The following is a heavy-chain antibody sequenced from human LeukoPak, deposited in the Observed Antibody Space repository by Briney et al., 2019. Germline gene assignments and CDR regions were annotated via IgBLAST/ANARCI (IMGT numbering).Heavy chain of an antibody. V-gene: IGHV4-38-2*01. CDR2: IYYSGSS. D-gene: IGHD2-2*01. Sequence: SETLSLTCAVSGFSISSAYYWGWIRQPPGKGLEWIESIYYSGSSYYNSSLKSRVSISVDTSKNQFSLKLSSVTATDTAVYYCARIRMGHIVVVPASFDFWGQGTLVTVSS. CDR1: GFSISSAYY. J-gene: IGHJ4*02. CDR3: ARIRMGHIVVVPASFDF.